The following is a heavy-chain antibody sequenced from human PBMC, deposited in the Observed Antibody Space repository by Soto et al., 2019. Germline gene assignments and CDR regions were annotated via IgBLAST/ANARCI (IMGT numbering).Heavy chain of an antibody. CDR3: TRDRVQVERYYGMDV. CDR1: GDSVSRYSAA. D-gene: IGHD1-1*01. Sequence: SRTLSLTSGISGDSVSRYSAAWNWIRQSPSRGLEWLGRTYFRSKWYNDYALAVKGRITINPDTSKNQFSLQLNSVTPEDTAVYYCTRDRVQVERYYGMDVWGQGXSVTVYS. CDR2: TYFRSKWYN. J-gene: IGHJ6*02. V-gene: IGHV6-1*01.